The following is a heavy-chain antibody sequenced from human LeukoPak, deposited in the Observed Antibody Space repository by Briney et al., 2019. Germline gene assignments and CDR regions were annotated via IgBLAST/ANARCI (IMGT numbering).Heavy chain of an antibody. CDR3: AASSGVTLGRF. D-gene: IGHD3-16*01. Sequence: SETLSLTCSVSGGSISSDDYCWNWIRQHPGKGLEWIGYIYYSGSTYYNPSLKSRVALSVDTSKNQFSLKLSSLTAADTAVYYCAASSGVTLGRFWGQGALVTVSS. CDR1: GGSISSDDYC. J-gene: IGHJ4*02. V-gene: IGHV4-31*03. CDR2: IYYSGST.